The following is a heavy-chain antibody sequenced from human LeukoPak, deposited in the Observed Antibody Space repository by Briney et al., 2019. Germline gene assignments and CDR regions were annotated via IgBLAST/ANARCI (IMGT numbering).Heavy chain of an antibody. V-gene: IGHV3-48*01. CDR1: GFTFSTYS. CDR3: ARVMRVRGVNIYAMDD. Sequence: GSLRLSCAASGFTFSTYSMNWVRQAPGKGLEWLSYISARGTTIYYADPVKGRFTISRDNVKNTLYLQMNSLRAEDAAVYYCARVMRVRGVNIYAMDDWGQGTTVTVSS. CDR2: ISARGTTI. D-gene: IGHD3-10*01. J-gene: IGHJ6*02.